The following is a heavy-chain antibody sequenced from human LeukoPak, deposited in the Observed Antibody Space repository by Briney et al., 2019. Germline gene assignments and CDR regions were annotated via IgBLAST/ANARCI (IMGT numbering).Heavy chain of an antibody. V-gene: IGHV4-61*01. D-gene: IGHD2-15*01. CDR1: GGSVSSASNY. CDR3: ARDPGYCSGGSCGNFDY. J-gene: IGHJ4*02. CDR2: MYYSGST. Sequence: SETLSLTCTVPGGSVSSASNYWSWIRQPPGKGLEWIGYMYYSGSTSYNPSLKSRVTISADTSKNQFSLKLSSVTAADTAVYYCARDPGYCSGGSCGNFDYWGQGTLVTVSS.